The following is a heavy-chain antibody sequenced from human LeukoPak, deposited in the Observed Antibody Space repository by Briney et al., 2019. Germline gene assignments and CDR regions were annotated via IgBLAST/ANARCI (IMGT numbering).Heavy chain of an antibody. J-gene: IGHJ5*02. CDR2: INHSGST. CDR1: GGSFSGYY. D-gene: IGHD6-13*01. V-gene: IGHV4-34*01. CDR3: ARGRIAAAGTWDWFDP. Sequence: SETLSLTCAVYGGSFSGYYWSWIRRPPGKGLEWIGEINHSGSTNYNPSLKSRVTISVDTSKNQFSLKLSSVTAADTAVYYCARGRIAAAGTWDWFDPWGQGTLVTVSS.